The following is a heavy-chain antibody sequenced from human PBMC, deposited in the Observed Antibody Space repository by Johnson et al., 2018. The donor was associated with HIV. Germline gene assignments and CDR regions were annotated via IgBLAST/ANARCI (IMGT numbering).Heavy chain of an antibody. D-gene: IGHD3-22*01. V-gene: IGHV3-30-3*01. Sequence: QVQLVESGGGVVQPGRSLRLSCAASGFTFSSYTMHWVRQAPGKGLEWVALISYDGSSKYFADSVKGRFTISRDNSKNTLYLQMNSLRAEDTAVDYCAKDRLDSSGYHIWGQGTMVTVSS. J-gene: IGHJ3*02. CDR2: ISYDGSSK. CDR1: GFTFSSYT. CDR3: AKDRLDSSGYHI.